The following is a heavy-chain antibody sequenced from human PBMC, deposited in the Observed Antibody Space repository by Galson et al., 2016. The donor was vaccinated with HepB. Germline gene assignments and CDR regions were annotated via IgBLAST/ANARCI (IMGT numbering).Heavy chain of an antibody. CDR2: VGTAGDP. Sequence: SLRLSCAASGFTFTSYDMHWVRQVPGKGLEWVSGVGTAGDPSYPASMEGRFIISRDNAKDLLYLQMRSLRVGDTAVYYCTQGRWSFDLWGRGTLVTVSS. J-gene: IGHJ2*01. V-gene: IGHV3-13*05. CDR1: GFTFTSYD. CDR3: TQGRWSFDL.